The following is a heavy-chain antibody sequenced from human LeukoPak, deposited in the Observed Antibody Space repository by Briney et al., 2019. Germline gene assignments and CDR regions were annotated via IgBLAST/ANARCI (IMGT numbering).Heavy chain of an antibody. CDR1: GGSISSYY. CDR2: IYYSGST. CDR3: ARVAASSGYYYYYGMDV. D-gene: IGHD3-22*01. Sequence: PSETLSLTCTVSGGSISSYYWSWIRQPPGKGLEWIGYIYYSGSTNYNPSLKSRVTISVDTSKNQFSLKLSPVTAADTAVYYCARVAASSGYYYYYGMDVWGQGTTVTVSS. V-gene: IGHV4-59*01. J-gene: IGHJ6*02.